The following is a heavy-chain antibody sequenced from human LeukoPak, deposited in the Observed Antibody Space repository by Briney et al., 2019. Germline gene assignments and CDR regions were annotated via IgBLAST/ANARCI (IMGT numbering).Heavy chain of an antibody. CDR2: IYSSGST. CDR1: GGPINNYF. D-gene: IGHD4-17*01. CDR3: AREQTTGFDQ. J-gene: IGHJ4*02. Sequence: SETLSLTCTASGGPINNYFWSWFRQPAGKGLEWMGRIYSSGSTSYNPSLKNRLTISLDKTKNQVSLKLTSVTAADTAMYVCAREQTTGFDQWGQGTLVTVSS. V-gene: IGHV4-4*07.